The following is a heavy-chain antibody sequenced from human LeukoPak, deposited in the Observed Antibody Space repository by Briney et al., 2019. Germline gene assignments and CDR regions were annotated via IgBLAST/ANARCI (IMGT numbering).Heavy chain of an antibody. D-gene: IGHD2-21*01. CDR2: VYTSGTT. CDR3: AREGGYSYGFDV. Sequence: PSETLSLTCTVSGDSSSSYYCSWIRQPAGKGLEWIGRVYTSGTTNYNPSFKSRVTMSADMSKKQFSLRLNSVTAADTAVYYCAREGGYSYGFDVWGQGTTVTVSS. V-gene: IGHV4-4*07. CDR1: GDSSSSYY. J-gene: IGHJ6*02.